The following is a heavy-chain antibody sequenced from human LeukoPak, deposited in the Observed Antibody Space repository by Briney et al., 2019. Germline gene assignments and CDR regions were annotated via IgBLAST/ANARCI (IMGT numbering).Heavy chain of an antibody. Sequence: GGSLRLSCAASVVTFSNYGIHWVCDNPGKGPERVAFIRYDGSNRYYAYSVKGRFTISRDNSKRTLYLQMGSRRAEDMAVYYCARGGSSMVRGVINNWGQGTLVTVSS. CDR2: IRYDGSNR. CDR3: ARGGSSMVRGVINN. V-gene: IGHV3-30*02. D-gene: IGHD3-10*01. CDR1: VVTFSNYG. J-gene: IGHJ4*02.